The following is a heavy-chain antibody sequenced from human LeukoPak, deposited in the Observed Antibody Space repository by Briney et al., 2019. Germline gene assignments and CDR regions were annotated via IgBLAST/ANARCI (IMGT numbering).Heavy chain of an antibody. J-gene: IGHJ4*02. Sequence: GGSERLSCAASGFTFSNAWMSWVSQAPGKGLEWVGRIKRKTDCGTTDYDTPVKGRFSISRDDSKNTLYLQMNSLKTEDTAVYYCTTMGAFDYGGRENGDTVSS. CDR2: IKRKTDCGTT. V-gene: IGHV3-15*01. D-gene: IGHD4/OR15-4a*01. CDR3: TTMGAFDY. CDR1: GFTFSNAW.